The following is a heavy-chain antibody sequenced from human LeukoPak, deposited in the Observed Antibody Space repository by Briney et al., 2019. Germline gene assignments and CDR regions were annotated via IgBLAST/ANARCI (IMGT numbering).Heavy chain of an antibody. J-gene: IGHJ4*02. D-gene: IGHD5-24*01. CDR3: ARGGRWLQFNY. V-gene: IGHV4-61*01. Sequence: SETLSLTCTVSGGSVNSGTYYWSWIRQPPGKGLEWIGYISYSGSTNYNPSLKSRVTITVDTSKNQFSLKLSSVTAADTAVYYCARGGRWLQFNYWGQGTLVTVSS. CDR2: ISYSGST. CDR1: GGSVNSGTYY.